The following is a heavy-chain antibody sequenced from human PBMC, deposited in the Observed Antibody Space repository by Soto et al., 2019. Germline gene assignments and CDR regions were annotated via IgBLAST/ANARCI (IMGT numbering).Heavy chain of an antibody. J-gene: IGHJ4*02. CDR1: GFTFSSYA. Sequence: QVQLVESGGGVVQPGRSLRLSCAASGFTFSSYAMHWVRQAPGKGLEWVAVISYDGSNKYYADSVKGRFTISRDNSKNTLYLQMNSLRAEDTAVYYCARESRPLAYCGGDCYSDVNYYFDYWGQGTLVTVSS. D-gene: IGHD2-21*02. CDR2: ISYDGSNK. CDR3: ARESRPLAYCGGDCYSDVNYYFDY. V-gene: IGHV3-30-3*01.